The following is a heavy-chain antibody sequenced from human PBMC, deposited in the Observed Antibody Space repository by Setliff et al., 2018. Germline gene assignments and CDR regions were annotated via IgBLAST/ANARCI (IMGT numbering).Heavy chain of an antibody. D-gene: IGHD3-22*01. CDR2: ISSRSDII. CDR1: GITFSTYS. V-gene: IGHV3-48*01. Sequence: LRLSCAASGITFSTYSMNWVRQAPGKGLEWVSYISSRSDIIYYADSVKGRFTISRDNAKNSLYRQVNSLRAEDTAVYYCATNPRKGRSGGYYYDDPYYYYMDVWGKGTTVTVSS. CDR3: ATNPRKGRSGGYYYDDPYYYYMDV. J-gene: IGHJ6*03.